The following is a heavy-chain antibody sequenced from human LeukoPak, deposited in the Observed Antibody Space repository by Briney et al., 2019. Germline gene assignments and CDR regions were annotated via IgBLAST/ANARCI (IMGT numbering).Heavy chain of an antibody. CDR1: GGSISSGGYS. D-gene: IGHD1-7*01. J-gene: IGHJ6*02. V-gene: IGHV4-30-2*01. CDR2: IYHSGST. Sequence: SETLSLTCAVSGGSISSGGYSWSWIRQPPGEGLEWIGYIYHSGSTYYNPSLKSRVTISVDTSKNQFSLKLSSVTAADTAVYHCARDNWNYGSSMDVWGQGTTVTVSS. CDR3: ARDNWNYGSSMDV.